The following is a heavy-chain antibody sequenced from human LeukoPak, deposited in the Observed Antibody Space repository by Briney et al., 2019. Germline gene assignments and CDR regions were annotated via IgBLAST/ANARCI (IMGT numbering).Heavy chain of an antibody. V-gene: IGHV1-8*02. J-gene: IGHJ4*02. Sequence: ASVKVSCKASGYTFTGYYMHWVRQAPGQGLEWMGWMNPNSGNTGYAQKFQGRVTVTRNTSISTAYMELSSLRSEDTAVYYCARIGIQEQVGHWGQGTLVTVSS. CDR1: GYTFTGYY. CDR2: MNPNSGNT. CDR3: ARIGIQEQVGH. D-gene: IGHD1/OR15-1a*01.